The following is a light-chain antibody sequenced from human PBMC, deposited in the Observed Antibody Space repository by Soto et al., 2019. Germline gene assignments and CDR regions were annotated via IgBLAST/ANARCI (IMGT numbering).Light chain of an antibody. CDR3: SSYVGNNNLV. CDR2: EVY. Sequence: QSVLTQPPSASGSPGQSVTISCTGTFNDVGVYNYVSWYQQHPGKSPKVIIYEVYKRPSGVPDRFSGSKSGKTASLTVSGLQADDEADYYCSSYVGNNNLVFGGGTKLTVL. V-gene: IGLV2-8*01. CDR1: FNDVGVYNY. J-gene: IGLJ3*02.